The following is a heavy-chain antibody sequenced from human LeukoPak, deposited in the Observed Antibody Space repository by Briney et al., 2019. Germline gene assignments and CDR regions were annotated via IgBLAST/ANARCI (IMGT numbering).Heavy chain of an antibody. J-gene: IGHJ5*02. D-gene: IGHD3-9*01. CDR1: GFTFSSYA. Sequence: GGSLRLSCAASGFTFSSYAMSWVHQAPGKGLEWVSAISGSGGSTYYTDSVKGRFTISRDNSKNTLYLQMNSLRAEDTAVYYCAKMYYDILTGSNNWFDPWGQGTLVTVSS. CDR3: AKMYYDILTGSNNWFDP. CDR2: ISGSGGST. V-gene: IGHV3-23*01.